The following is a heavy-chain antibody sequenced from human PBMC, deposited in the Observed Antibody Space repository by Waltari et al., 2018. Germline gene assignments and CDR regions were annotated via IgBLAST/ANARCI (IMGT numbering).Heavy chain of an antibody. V-gene: IGHV4-34*01. J-gene: IGHJ6*03. CDR3: ARGGLELPYYYYYYMDV. D-gene: IGHD1-7*01. CDR2: INHSGST. CDR1: GGSFSGYY. Sequence: QVQLQQWGAGLLKPSETLSLTCAVYGGSFSGYYWSWIRQPPGRGLEWIGEINHSGSTNYNPSLKSRVTISVDTSKNQFSLKLSSVTAADTAVYYCARGGLELPYYYYYYMDVWGKGTTVTVSS.